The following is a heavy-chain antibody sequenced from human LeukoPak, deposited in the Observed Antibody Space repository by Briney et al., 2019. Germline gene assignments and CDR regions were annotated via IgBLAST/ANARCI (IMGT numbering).Heavy chain of an antibody. CDR3: ASGPGGSGITLDY. Sequence: SETLSLTCTVSGGSISSYYWSRIRQPAGKGLEWIGRIYTSGSTNYNPSLKSRVTMSVDTSKNQFSLKLSSVTAADTAVYSCASGPGGSGITLDYWGQGTLVTVSS. CDR2: IYTSGST. V-gene: IGHV4-4*07. J-gene: IGHJ4*02. D-gene: IGHD3-10*01. CDR1: GGSISSYY.